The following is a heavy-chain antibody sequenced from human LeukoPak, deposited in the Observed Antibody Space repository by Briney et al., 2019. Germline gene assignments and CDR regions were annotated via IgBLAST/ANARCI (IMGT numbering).Heavy chain of an antibody. CDR3: AKDKGAGATFYFGYMDV. V-gene: IGHV3-23*01. J-gene: IGHJ6*03. CDR1: GFTFSSYA. CDR2: ISGSGGST. Sequence: GGSLRLSCAASGFTFSSYAMSWVRQAPGKGLEWVSAISGSGGSTYYADSVKGRFTISRDNSKNTLYLQMNSLRAEDTAVYYCAKDKGAGATFYFGYMDVWGKGTTVTVSS. D-gene: IGHD1-26*01.